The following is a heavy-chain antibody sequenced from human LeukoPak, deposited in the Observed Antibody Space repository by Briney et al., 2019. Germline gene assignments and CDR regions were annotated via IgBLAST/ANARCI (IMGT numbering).Heavy chain of an antibody. CDR2: IQDDGAKT. Sequence: GGSLRLSVAAKGFTLNTSATHWARQAPGKGLEWVALIQDDGAKTNYADSVRGRFTISRDNSRSTVYLQMNSLKPDDTAVYYSAPQTTTLVVMIRTFDYWGQGALVTVSS. V-gene: IGHV3-30*02. D-gene: IGHD3-16*01. CDR1: GFTLNTSA. CDR3: APQTTTLVVMIRTFDY. J-gene: IGHJ4*02.